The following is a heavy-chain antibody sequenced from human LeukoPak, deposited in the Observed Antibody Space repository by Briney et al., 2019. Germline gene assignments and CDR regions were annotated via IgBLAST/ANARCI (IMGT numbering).Heavy chain of an antibody. CDR1: GFTFSSYD. J-gene: IGHJ6*02. D-gene: IGHD2-2*01. CDR3: ARGLGYCSSTSCPYYGMDV. Sequence: GGSLRLSCAASGFTFSSYDMHWVRQATGKGLEWVSAIGTAGDTYYPGSAKGRFTISRENAKNSLYLQMNSLRAGDTAVYYCARGLGYCSSTSCPYYGMDVWGQGTTVTVSS. CDR2: IGTAGDT. V-gene: IGHV3-13*01.